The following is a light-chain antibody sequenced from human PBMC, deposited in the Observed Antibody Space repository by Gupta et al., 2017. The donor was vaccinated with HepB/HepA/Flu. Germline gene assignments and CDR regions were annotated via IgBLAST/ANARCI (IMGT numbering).Light chain of an antibody. V-gene: IGKV2-28*01. CDR3: MQAIQSPIT. Sequence: DGVMTQSPLSLPVTPGEPASISCRSSQSLLHSNGYNYLDWYLQRPGQSPKRLIYLGSNRASGVPDRFSGSGSGTDFTLKISRVEAEDVGVYYCMQAIQSPITFGQGTRLEIK. J-gene: IGKJ5*01. CDR2: LGS. CDR1: QSLLHSNGYNY.